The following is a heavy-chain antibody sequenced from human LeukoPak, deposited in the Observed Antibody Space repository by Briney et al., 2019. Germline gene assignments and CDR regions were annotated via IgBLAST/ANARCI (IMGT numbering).Heavy chain of an antibody. D-gene: IGHD3-10*01. CDR2: IIPILGIA. Sequence: SVKVSCKASGYTFTSYGISWVRQAPGQGLEWMGRIIPILGIANYAQKFQGRVTITADKSTSTAYMELSSLRSEDTAVYYCARAGLLWFGELFHYYYGMDVWGQGTTVTVSS. V-gene: IGHV1-69*04. J-gene: IGHJ6*02. CDR1: GYTFTSYG. CDR3: ARAGLLWFGELFHYYYGMDV.